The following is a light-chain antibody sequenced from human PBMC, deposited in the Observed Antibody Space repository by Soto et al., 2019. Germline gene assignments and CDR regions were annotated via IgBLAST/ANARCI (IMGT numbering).Light chain of an antibody. CDR3: TSYTTSSTWV. Sequence: QSVLTQPPSASGTPGQRVTISCSGSSSNIGSNFVYWYQQFPGTAPKLLIYRNNQRPSGVPDRFSGSKSGTSASLAISGLPSEDEADYYCTSYTTSSTWVFGGGTKLTVL. CDR2: RNN. J-gene: IGLJ3*02. CDR1: SSNIGSNF. V-gene: IGLV1-47*01.